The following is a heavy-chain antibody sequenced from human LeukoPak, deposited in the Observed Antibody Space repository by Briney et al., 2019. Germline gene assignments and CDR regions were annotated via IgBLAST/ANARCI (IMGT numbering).Heavy chain of an antibody. Sequence: ASVKVSCKASGYTFTSYGISWVRQAPGQGLEWMGWISAYNGNTNYAQKLQGRVTMTTDTSTSTAYMELRSLRSDDTAVYYCARHPPPTYYYDSSGYYYFDYLGQGTLVTVPS. CDR1: GYTFTSYG. J-gene: IGHJ4*02. V-gene: IGHV1-18*01. D-gene: IGHD3-22*01. CDR3: ARHPPPTYYYDSSGYYYFDY. CDR2: ISAYNGNT.